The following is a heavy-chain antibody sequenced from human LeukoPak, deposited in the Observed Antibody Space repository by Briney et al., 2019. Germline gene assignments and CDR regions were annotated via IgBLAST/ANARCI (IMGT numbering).Heavy chain of an antibody. CDR3: TRQGYDSSGYHI. CDR1: GFTFSGSA. V-gene: IGHV3-73*01. Sequence: PGGSLRLSCAASGFTFSGSAMHWVRQASGKGLEWVGRIRSKANSYATAYAASVKGRFTISRDDSKNTAYLQMNSLKTEDTAVYCCTRQGYDSSGYHIWGQGTMVTVSS. CDR2: IRSKANSYAT. J-gene: IGHJ3*02. D-gene: IGHD3-22*01.